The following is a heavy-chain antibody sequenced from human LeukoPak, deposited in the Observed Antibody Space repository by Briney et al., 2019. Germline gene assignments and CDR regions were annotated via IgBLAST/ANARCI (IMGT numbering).Heavy chain of an antibody. D-gene: IGHD5-24*01. CDR3: AREVEMATPYFDY. J-gene: IGHJ4*02. CDR1: GFTFSSYG. V-gene: IGHV3-33*01. Sequence: GGSLRLSCAASGFTFSSYGMHWVRQAPGKGLEWVAVIWYDGSNKYYADSVKGRFTISRDNSKNTLYLQMNSLRAEDTAEYYCAREVEMATPYFDYWGQGTLVTVSS. CDR2: IWYDGSNK.